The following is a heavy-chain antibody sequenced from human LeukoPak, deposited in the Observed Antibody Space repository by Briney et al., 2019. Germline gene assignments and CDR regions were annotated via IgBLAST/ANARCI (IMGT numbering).Heavy chain of an antibody. V-gene: IGHV3-21*01. CDR3: ARDLAVAGKY. Sequence: KPGGTLRLSCADSGFTFSSYSMNWVRQAPGKGLEWVSSISSSSTYIYYADSVKGRFTISRDNAKNSLYLQMNSLRAEDTAVYYCARDLAVAGKYWGQGTLVTVSS. J-gene: IGHJ4*02. D-gene: IGHD6-19*01. CDR2: ISSSSTYI. CDR1: GFTFSSYS.